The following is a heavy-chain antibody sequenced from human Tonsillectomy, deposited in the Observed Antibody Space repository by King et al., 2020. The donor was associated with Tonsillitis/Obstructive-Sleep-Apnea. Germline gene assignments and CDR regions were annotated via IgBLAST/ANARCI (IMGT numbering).Heavy chain of an antibody. CDR2: INHSGST. D-gene: IGHD6-13*01. J-gene: IGHJ5*02. CDR1: GGSFSAYY. Sequence: VQLQQWGAGLLKPSETLSLTCAVYGGSFSAYYWSWIRQPPGKGLEWIGEINHSGSTNYNPSLKCRVTISVDTSKNQFSLKLSSVTAADTAVYYCATRLTGIAAAGSDWFAPWGQGNLVTVSS. V-gene: IGHV4-34*01. CDR3: ATRLTGIAAAGSDWFAP.